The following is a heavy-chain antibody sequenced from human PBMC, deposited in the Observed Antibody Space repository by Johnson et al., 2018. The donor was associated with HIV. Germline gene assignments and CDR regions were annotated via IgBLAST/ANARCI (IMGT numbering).Heavy chain of an antibody. CDR1: GFTFSSYG. J-gene: IGHJ3*02. CDR2: IRYDGSYK. V-gene: IGHV3-30*02. Sequence: VQLVESGGGVVQPGGSLRLSCAASGFTFSSYGMHWVRQAPGKGLEWVAFIRYDGSYKYYADSVKGRFTISRDNSKNSLYRQMNSLGAEDTAVYYCASPPDAFDIWGQGTMVTVSS. CDR3: ASPPDAFDI.